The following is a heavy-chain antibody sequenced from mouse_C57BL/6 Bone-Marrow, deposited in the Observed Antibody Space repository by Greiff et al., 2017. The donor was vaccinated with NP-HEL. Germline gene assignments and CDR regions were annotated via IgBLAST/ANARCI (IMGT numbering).Heavy chain of an antibody. CDR3: ARRGDYYYGSSWFAY. Sequence: QVHVKQSGAELVKPGASVKISCKASGYAFSSYWMNWVKQRPGKGLEWIGQIYPGDGDTNYNGKFKGKATLTADKSSSTAYMQLSSLTSEDSAVYFCARRGDYYYGSSWFAYWGQGTLVTVSA. V-gene: IGHV1-80*01. J-gene: IGHJ3*01. D-gene: IGHD1-1*01. CDR1: GYAFSSYW. CDR2: IYPGDGDT.